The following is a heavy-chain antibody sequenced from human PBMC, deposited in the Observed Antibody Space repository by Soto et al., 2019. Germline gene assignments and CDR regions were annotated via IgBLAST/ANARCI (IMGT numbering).Heavy chain of an antibody. CDR3: VKDDGGYPSTAPH. D-gene: IGHD3-22*01. Sequence: EVQLLESGGGSVQAGGSLRLSCAASGITISNYPMSWVRQAPGKGLDWVSGISGSGDRTYYADSAKGRFTISKDISKTSLSLQLDSLGVEDTAVYFCVKDDGGYPSTAPHWGQGTLVTVSS. J-gene: IGHJ4*02. CDR2: ISGSGDRT. CDR1: GITISNYP. V-gene: IGHV3-23*01.